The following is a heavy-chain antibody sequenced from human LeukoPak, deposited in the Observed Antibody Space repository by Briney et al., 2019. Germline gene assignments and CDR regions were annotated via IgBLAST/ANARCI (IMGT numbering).Heavy chain of an antibody. CDR3: ARVQVLDYYDSSGAYYMDV. V-gene: IGHV4-4*07. CDR1: GCSISSYY. CDR2: IYTSGST. Sequence: PSETLSLTCTVSGCSISSYYWSWIRQPAGKGLGWIGRIYTSGSTNYYPSLKSRVTMSVDTSKNQFSLKLSSVTAADTAVYYCARVQVLDYYDSSGAYYMDVWGKGTTVTVSS. J-gene: IGHJ6*03. D-gene: IGHD3-22*01.